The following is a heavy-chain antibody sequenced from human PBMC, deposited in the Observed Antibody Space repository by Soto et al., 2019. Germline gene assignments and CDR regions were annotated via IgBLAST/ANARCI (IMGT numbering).Heavy chain of an antibody. CDR1: GFTFSSYA. D-gene: IGHD4-17*01. CDR2: ISDAAGSA. V-gene: IGHV3-23*01. Sequence: PVGSLRLSCGASGFTFSSYAMSWVRQVPGKGLEWVSTISDAAGSAYYVDSVKGRFTISRDNSKKTLYLQMNSLRAEDSAVYYCARPYGGKIGDAPDLWGPGTMVTVSS. J-gene: IGHJ3*01. CDR3: ARPYGGKIGDAPDL.